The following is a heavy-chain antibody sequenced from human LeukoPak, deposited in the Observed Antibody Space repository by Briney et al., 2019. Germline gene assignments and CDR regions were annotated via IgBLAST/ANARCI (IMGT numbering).Heavy chain of an antibody. CDR2: IKQDGSEK. CDR1: GFTFSTYW. CDR3: AREEGYYGSDNWFDP. Sequence: QPGGSLRLSCAASGFTFSTYWMSWIRQAPVKGLEWVANIKQDGSEKYYVDSVKGRFTISRDNAKNSLYLQMNSLRAEDTAVYYCAREEGYYGSDNWFDPWGQGTLVTVSS. V-gene: IGHV3-7*01. J-gene: IGHJ5*02. D-gene: IGHD3-10*01.